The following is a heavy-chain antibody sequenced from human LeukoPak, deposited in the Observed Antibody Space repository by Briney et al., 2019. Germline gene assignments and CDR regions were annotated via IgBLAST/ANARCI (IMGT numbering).Heavy chain of an antibody. J-gene: IGHJ4*02. D-gene: IGHD3-22*01. CDR3: AKDLRYYYDSSGYYLPYFDF. Sequence: GGSLRLSCAASGFTFSSYAMSWVRQAPGKGLEWVSAISGRGDGTYYADSVKGRFTISRDNSKNTLYLQMNSLRAEDAAVYYCAKDLRYYYDSSGYYLPYFDFGGQGTLVTVSS. CDR1: GFTFSSYA. CDR2: ISGRGDGT. V-gene: IGHV3-23*01.